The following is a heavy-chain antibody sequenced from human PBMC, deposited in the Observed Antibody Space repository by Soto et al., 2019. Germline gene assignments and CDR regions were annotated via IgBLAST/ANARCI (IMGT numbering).Heavy chain of an antibody. V-gene: IGHV4-59*01. D-gene: IGHD3-10*01. Sequence: PSETLSLTCTVSGGSISSYYWSWIRQPPGKGLEWIGYIYYSGSTNYNPSLKSRVTISVDTSKNQFSLKLSSVTAADTAVYYCARVLYYYGSGRTNPNTYYYYYYMDVWGKGTTVTVSS. CDR1: GGSISSYY. J-gene: IGHJ6*03. CDR3: ARVLYYYGSGRTNPNTYYYYYYMDV. CDR2: IYYSGST.